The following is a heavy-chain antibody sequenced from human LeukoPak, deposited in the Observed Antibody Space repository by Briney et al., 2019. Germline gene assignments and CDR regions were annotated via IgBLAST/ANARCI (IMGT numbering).Heavy chain of an antibody. Sequence: GESLKISCKDSGYTFTSSWIAWVRQMPGKGLEWMGIIYPGDSDTRYGPSFQGQVTISSDKSISTAYLQWSSLKASDTAMYFCARRLGGTYSYAFDIWGQGTLVTVSS. CDR2: IYPGDSDT. D-gene: IGHD1-26*01. J-gene: IGHJ3*02. CDR1: GYTFTSSW. V-gene: IGHV5-51*01. CDR3: ARRLGGTYSYAFDI.